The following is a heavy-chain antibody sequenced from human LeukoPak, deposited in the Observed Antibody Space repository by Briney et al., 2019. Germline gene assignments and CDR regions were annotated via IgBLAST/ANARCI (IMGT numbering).Heavy chain of an antibody. CDR3: ARERAHYDILTGYYDRARGAFDI. Sequence: SETLSLTCTVSGGSISSYYWSWIRQPPGKGLEWIGYIYYSGSTNYNPSLKSRVTISVDTSKNQFSLKLSPVTAAGTAVYYCARERAHYDILTGYYDRARGAFDIWGQGTMVTVSS. D-gene: IGHD3-9*01. J-gene: IGHJ3*02. CDR1: GGSISSYY. CDR2: IYYSGST. V-gene: IGHV4-59*01.